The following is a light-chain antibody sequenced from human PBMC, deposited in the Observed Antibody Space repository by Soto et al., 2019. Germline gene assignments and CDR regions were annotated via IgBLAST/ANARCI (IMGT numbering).Light chain of an antibody. CDR1: QGISKY. V-gene: IGKV1-27*01. CDR3: QKYDSAPLFT. Sequence: DIQMTQTPPSLSASVGDRVTITCRASQGISKYLAWYQHKPGKVPNLLIYGASTLQSGVPSRVSGSGSGTAFTTTISSMLPEDVASYYCQKYDSAPLFTFGPGTRVDVK. J-gene: IGKJ3*01. CDR2: GAS.